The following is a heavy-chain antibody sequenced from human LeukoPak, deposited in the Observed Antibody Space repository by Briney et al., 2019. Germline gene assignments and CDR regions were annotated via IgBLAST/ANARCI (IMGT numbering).Heavy chain of an antibody. Sequence: SETLSLTCTVSGGSISSYYWSWIRRPAGKGLEWIGRIYTTGSTNYNPSLKSRVTMSVDTSKNQFSLKLSSVTAADTAVYYCVRSTDSSGYYYDYWGQGTLVTVSS. J-gene: IGHJ4*02. V-gene: IGHV4-4*07. CDR1: GGSISSYY. D-gene: IGHD3-22*01. CDR2: IYTTGST. CDR3: VRSTDSSGYYYDY.